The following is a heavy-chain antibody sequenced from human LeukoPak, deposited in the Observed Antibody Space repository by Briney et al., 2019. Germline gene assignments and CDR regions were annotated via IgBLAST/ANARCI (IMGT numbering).Heavy chain of an antibody. CDR3: ARVKRAAGTVYFDY. CDR2: IYSTGGT. V-gene: IGHV4-39*07. CDR1: GASY. J-gene: IGHJ4*02. D-gene: IGHD6-13*01. Sequence: PSETLSLTCTVSGASYWGWVRQSPEMGLEWIGSIYSTGGTYYNPSLKSRVTISVDTSKNQFSLKLSSVTAADTAVYYCARVKRAAGTVYFDYWGQGTLVTVSS.